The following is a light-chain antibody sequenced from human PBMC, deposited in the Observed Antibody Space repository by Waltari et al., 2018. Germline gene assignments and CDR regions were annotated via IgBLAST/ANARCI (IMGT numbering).Light chain of an antibody. J-gene: IGKJ2*01. CDR3: QQRSTWLYT. V-gene: IGKV3-11*01. CDR2: DAS. CDR1: PSVSSY. Sequence: EIVLTQSPATLSLSPGERATLSCRASPSVSSYLAWYQQKPGQAPRLLIYDASNRATGIPARFSGSGSGTDFTLTISSLEPEDFAVYYCQQRSTWLYTFGQGTKLEIK.